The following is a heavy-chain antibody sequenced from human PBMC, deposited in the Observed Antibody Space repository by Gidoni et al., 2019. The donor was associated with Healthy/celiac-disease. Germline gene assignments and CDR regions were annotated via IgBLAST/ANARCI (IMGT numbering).Heavy chain of an antibody. Sequence: EVQLVESGGGLVKPGGSIRLSCAASGFTFSNAWMSWVRQAPGKGLAWVGRIKSKTDGGTTDYAAPVNGRFTISRDDSKNTLYLQMNSLKTEDTAVYYCTTDGAPKRIKQGYWGQGTLVTVSS. CDR1: GFTFSNAW. D-gene: IGHD2-15*01. CDR3: TTDGAPKRIKQGY. CDR2: IKSKTDGGTT. J-gene: IGHJ4*02. V-gene: IGHV3-15*01.